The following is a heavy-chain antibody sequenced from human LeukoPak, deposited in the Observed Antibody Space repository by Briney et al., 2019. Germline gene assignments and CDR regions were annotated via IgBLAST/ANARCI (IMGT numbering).Heavy chain of an antibody. CDR3: ARDGEWLPGVD. CDR1: GGSISSSSYY. J-gene: IGHJ4*02. D-gene: IGHD3-10*01. V-gene: IGHV4-39*07. CDR2: IYYSGST. Sequence: SETLSLTCTVSGGSISSSSYYWGWIRQPPGKGLEWIGSIYYSGSTYYNPSLKSRVTISVDTSKNQFSLKLSSVTAADTAVYYCARDGEWLPGVDWGQGILVTVSS.